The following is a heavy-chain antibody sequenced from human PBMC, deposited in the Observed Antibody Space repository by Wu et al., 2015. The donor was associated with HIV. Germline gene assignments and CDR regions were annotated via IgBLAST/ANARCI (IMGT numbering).Heavy chain of an antibody. CDR3: ARGPTGGRSYLDF. V-gene: IGHV1-2*02. CDR2: VRPYNGDT. CDR1: GYTFTGYY. Sequence: QVQLVQSGTEMKKSGASMKVSCQTSGYTFTGYYIHWVRQAPGQRPEWMGWVRPYNGDTNYSEKFQGRVTMKKDTNTNTAYLELRSLTSDDTALYFCARGPTGGRSYLDFWGQGTQVYVSS. J-gene: IGHJ4*02. D-gene: IGHD7-27*01.